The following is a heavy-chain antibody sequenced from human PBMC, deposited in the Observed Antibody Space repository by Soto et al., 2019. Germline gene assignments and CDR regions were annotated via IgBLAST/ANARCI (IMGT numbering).Heavy chain of an antibody. Sequence: WASVKVSCKASGYTFTSYGISWVRQAPGQGLEWMGWISAYNGNTNYAQKLQGRVTMTTDTSTSTAYMELRSLRSDDTAVYYCARDVGWLVRYYYYGMDVWGQGTTVTVSS. CDR3: ARDVGWLVRYYYYGMDV. V-gene: IGHV1-18*04. J-gene: IGHJ6*02. CDR2: ISAYNGNT. D-gene: IGHD6-19*01. CDR1: GYTFTSYG.